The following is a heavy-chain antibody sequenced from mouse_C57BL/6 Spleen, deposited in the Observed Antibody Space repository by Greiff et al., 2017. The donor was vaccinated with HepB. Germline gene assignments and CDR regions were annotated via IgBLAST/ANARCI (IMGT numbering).Heavy chain of an antibody. CDR1: GYTFTSYW. CDR2: IDPSDSYT. CDR3: ARLTGTSGYFDV. J-gene: IGHJ1*03. Sequence: QVQLQQPGAELVMPGASVKLSCKASGYTFTSYWMHWVKQRPGQGLEWIGDIDPSDSYTSYNQKFKGKSTLTVDKSSSTAYMQLSSLTSEDSAVYYCARLTGTSGYFDVWGTGTTVTVSS. D-gene: IGHD4-1*01. V-gene: IGHV1-69*01.